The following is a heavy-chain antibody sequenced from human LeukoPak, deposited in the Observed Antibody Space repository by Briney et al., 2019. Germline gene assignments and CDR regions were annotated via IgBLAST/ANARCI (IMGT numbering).Heavy chain of an antibody. CDR2: IKQDGSDK. V-gene: IGHV3-7*01. Sequence: GGSLRLSCAASGFTFSRYWMSWARQAPGKGLEWVAKIKQDGSDKYYVDSVKGRFTISRDNAKNSLFLQMNSLRVEDTAVYFCARDDPYFFDYWGQGTLVTVSS. J-gene: IGHJ4*02. CDR3: ARDDPYFFDY. CDR1: GFTFSRYW.